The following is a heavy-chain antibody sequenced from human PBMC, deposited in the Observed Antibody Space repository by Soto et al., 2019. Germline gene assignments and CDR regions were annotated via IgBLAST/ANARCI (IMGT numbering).Heavy chain of an antibody. D-gene: IGHD6-6*01. CDR3: ARPANQYSSLGWFDP. Sequence: QVQLVQSGAEVKKPGASVKVSCQASGYTFTSYGISWVRQAPGQGLEWMGWISAYNGNTNYAQKLQGRVTMTTDTSTSTAYMELRSLRSDDTAVYYCARPANQYSSLGWFDPWGQGTLVTVSS. V-gene: IGHV1-18*01. CDR2: ISAYNGNT. J-gene: IGHJ5*02. CDR1: GYTFTSYG.